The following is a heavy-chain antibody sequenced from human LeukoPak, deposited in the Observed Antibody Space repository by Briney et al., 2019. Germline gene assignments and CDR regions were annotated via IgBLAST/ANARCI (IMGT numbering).Heavy chain of an antibody. CDR3: ARVGDHFHWYLDL. CDR2: LYSGSDT. CDR1: GFTVSTKY. J-gene: IGHJ2*01. Sequence: GGTLRLSCAASGFTVSTKYMNWVRQAPGKGLEWVSILYSGSDTYYANSVKGRFTISRDSSKNILFLQMNDLRAEDTAVYYCARVGDHFHWYLDLWGRGTLVTVSS. D-gene: IGHD3-10*01. V-gene: IGHV3-53*01.